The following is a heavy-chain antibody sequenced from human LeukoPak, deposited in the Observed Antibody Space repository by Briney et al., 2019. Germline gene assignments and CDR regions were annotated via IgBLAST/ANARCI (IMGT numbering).Heavy chain of an antibody. CDR3: TTDPIQNYYDSSGYIDY. CDR1: GFTVSSNY. CDR2: IYSGGST. J-gene: IGHJ4*02. Sequence: GGSLRLSCAASGFTVSSNYMSWVRQAPGKGLEWVSVIYSGGSTYYADSVKGRFTISRDNSKNTLYLQMNSLKTEDTAVYYCTTDPIQNYYDSSGYIDYWGQGTLVTVSS. D-gene: IGHD3-22*01. V-gene: IGHV3-66*01.